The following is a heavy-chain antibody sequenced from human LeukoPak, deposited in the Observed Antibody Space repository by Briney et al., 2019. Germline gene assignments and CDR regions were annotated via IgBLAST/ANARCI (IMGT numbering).Heavy chain of an antibody. CDR3: AKTSGFWSGYPIYYFDY. Sequence: GGSLRLSCAASGFTFSSYAMSWVRQAPGKGLEWVSAISGSGGSTYYADSVKGRFTISRDNSKNTLYLQMNSLSAEDTAVYYCAKTSGFWSGYPIYYFDYWGQGTLVTVSS. J-gene: IGHJ4*02. CDR2: ISGSGGST. CDR1: GFTFSSYA. V-gene: IGHV3-23*01. D-gene: IGHD3-3*01.